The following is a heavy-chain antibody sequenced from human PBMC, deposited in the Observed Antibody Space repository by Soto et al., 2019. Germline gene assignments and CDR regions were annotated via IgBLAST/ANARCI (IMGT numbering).Heavy chain of an antibody. D-gene: IGHD3-9*01. V-gene: IGHV3-30-3*01. CDR3: ARDPNXDILTGYGPYYYYGMDV. CDR1: GFTFSSYA. J-gene: IGHJ6*02. CDR2: ISYDGSNK. Sequence: PGGSLRLSCTASGFTFSSYAMHWVRQAPGKGLEWVAVISYDGSNKYYADSVKGRFTISRDNSKNTLYLQMNSLRAQDTAVYYCARDPNXDILTGYGPYYYYGMDVWGQGTTVTVSS.